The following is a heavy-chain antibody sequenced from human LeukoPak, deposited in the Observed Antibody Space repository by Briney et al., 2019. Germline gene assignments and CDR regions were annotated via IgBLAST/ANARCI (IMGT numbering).Heavy chain of an antibody. J-gene: IGHJ6*03. CDR2: IYYSVST. D-gene: IGHD5-12*01. Sequence: SETLSLTCTVSGGSISSHYWSWIRQPPGKGLEWIGYIYYSVSTNYNPYLKSRVTISVDTSKNQFSLKLSSVTAADTAVYYCARGKSYDFFYYMDVWGKGTTVTVSS. CDR1: GGSISSHY. CDR3: ARGKSYDFFYYMDV. V-gene: IGHV4-59*11.